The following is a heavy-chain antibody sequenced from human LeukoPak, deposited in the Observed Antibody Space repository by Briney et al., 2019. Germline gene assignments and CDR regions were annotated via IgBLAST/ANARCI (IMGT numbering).Heavy chain of an antibody. CDR1: GFTFSSYS. D-gene: IGHD3-10*01. CDR2: ISSSSSYI. CDR3: ARATAGFGELLSYDY. J-gene: IGHJ4*02. Sequence: GGSLRLSCAASGFTFSSYSMNWVRQALGKGLEWVSSISSSSSYIYYADSVKGRFTISRDNAKNSLYLQMISLRAEDTAVYYCARATAGFGELLSYDYWGQGTLVTVSS. V-gene: IGHV3-21*01.